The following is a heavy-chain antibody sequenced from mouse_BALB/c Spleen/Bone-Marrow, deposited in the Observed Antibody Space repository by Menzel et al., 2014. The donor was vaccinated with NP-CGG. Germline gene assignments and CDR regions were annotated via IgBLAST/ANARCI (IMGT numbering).Heavy chain of an antibody. D-gene: IGHD1-1*01. V-gene: IGHV1S41*01. CDR1: GYTFTGYW. J-gene: IGHJ3*01. CDR3: ARGGDYYGSSSFAY. CDR2: IAPGSGST. Sequence: DLVKPGASVKLSCKASGYTFTGYWINWIKQRPGQGLEWIGRIAPGSGSTYYNEMFKGKATLTVDTSSSTAYIQLSSLSSEDSAVYFCARGGDYYGSSSFAYWGQGTLVTVSA.